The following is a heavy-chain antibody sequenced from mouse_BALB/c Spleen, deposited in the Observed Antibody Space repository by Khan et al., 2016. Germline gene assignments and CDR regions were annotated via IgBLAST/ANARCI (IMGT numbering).Heavy chain of an antibody. D-gene: IGHD2-4*01. Sequence: EVKLEESGGGLVQPGGSMKLSCAASGFTFSDAWMDWVRQSPEKGLEWVAEIRNKANNLATFYAESVKGRFTISRDDSKSSVYLQMNSLRAEDTGIYYGYRNDYDGGALNYWGHGTSVTVSS. CDR2: IRNKANNLAT. CDR3: YRNDYDGGALNY. CDR1: GFTFSDAW. V-gene: IGHV6-6*01. J-gene: IGHJ4*01.